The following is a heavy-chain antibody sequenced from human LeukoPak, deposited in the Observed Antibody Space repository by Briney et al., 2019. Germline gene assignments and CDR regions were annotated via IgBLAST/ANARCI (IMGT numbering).Heavy chain of an antibody. Sequence: KPSETLSLTCTVSGGSISSSSYYWGWIRQPPGKGLEWIGSIYYSGRTFYKPSLTSRVAISIDASKSQFSLRLSSVTAADTAVYYCVRETSSSAHYWGQGTLVTVSS. V-gene: IGHV4-39*07. CDR2: IYYSGRT. CDR3: VRETSSSAHY. J-gene: IGHJ4*02. CDR1: GGSISSSSYY. D-gene: IGHD6-6*01.